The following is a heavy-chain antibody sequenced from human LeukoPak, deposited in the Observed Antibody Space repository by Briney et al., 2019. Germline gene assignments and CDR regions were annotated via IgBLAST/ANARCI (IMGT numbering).Heavy chain of an antibody. Sequence: GGSLRLSCAASGFTYSSYPMNWVRQAPGKGLEWVSSISSSSSYTFYADSVKGRFTISRDNAKNSLYLQMNSLRAEDTAVYYCAREVAFDMWGQGTMVTVSS. CDR2: ISSSSSYT. V-gene: IGHV3-21*06. J-gene: IGHJ3*02. CDR3: AREVAFDM. CDR1: GFTYSSYP.